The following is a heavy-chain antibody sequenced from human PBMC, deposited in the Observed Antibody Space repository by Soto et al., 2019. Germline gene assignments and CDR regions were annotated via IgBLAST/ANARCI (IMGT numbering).Heavy chain of an antibody. Sequence: EVQLVESGGGLVQPGGSLRLSCAASGFSFSTYSMNWVRQAPGKGLEWVSYISSRSYTIYYVDSVKGRFTISRDTAKNSLYLQRNSLRDEDTAVYYCARGGSSSDNGMDVWGQGTTVTVSS. CDR1: GFSFSTYS. CDR3: ARGGSSSDNGMDV. V-gene: IGHV3-48*02. CDR2: ISSRSYTI. D-gene: IGHD6-6*01. J-gene: IGHJ6*02.